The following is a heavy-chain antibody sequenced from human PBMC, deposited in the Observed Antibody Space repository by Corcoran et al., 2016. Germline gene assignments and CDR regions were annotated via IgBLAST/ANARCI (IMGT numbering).Heavy chain of an antibody. J-gene: IGHJ4*02. D-gene: IGHD6-13*01. Sequence: QVQLVESGGGVVQPGRPLRLSCAASGFTFSSYGMHWVRQAPGKGLEWVAVISYDGSNKYYADSVKGRFTISRDNSKNTLYLQMNSLRAEDTAVYCCAKVRGGYSSRGDFDYWGQGTLVTVSS. CDR2: ISYDGSNK. CDR1: GFTFSSYG. V-gene: IGHV3-30*18. CDR3: AKVRGGYSSRGDFDY.